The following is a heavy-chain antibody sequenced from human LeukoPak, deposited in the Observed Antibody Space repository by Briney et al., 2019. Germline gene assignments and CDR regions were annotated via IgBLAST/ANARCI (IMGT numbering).Heavy chain of an antibody. CDR2: ISYDGSNK. V-gene: IGHV3-30*04. D-gene: IGHD1-1*01. J-gene: IGHJ4*02. CDR1: GFTFSSFA. CDR3: DRELRGTYDY. Sequence: GRSLSLSCAASGFTFSSFAMHWVRQAPGEGLGWVAVISYDGSNKYYADSVEGRFTISRDNSKNTLYLQMNSLRAEDTAVYYCDRELRGTYDYRGQGTLVTVSP.